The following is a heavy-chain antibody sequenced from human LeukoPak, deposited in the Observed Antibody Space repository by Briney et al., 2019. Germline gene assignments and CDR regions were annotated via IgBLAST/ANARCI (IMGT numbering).Heavy chain of an antibody. CDR3: ARLAAAGKRGDY. D-gene: IGHD6-13*01. Sequence: GGSLTLSCAASGSNLTDYYMRWIRQAPGKGLECVSYISTSGSTIYYADSVKGRFTISRDSAKNSLYLQMNSLRAEDTAVYYCARLAAAGKRGDYWGQGTLVTVSS. J-gene: IGHJ4*02. V-gene: IGHV3-11*01. CDR1: GSNLTDYY. CDR2: ISTSGSTI.